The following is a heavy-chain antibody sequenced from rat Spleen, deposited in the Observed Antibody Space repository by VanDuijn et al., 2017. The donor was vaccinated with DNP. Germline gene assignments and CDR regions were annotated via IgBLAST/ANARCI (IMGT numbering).Heavy chain of an antibody. Sequence: EVQLVESGGDLVQPGRSLKVSCVASGFTFNNYWMTWTRQVPGKGLGWVATISSDGTSTYYRDSVEGRFTISRDNAKSTLYLQMDSLRSEDTATYYCARHRSDTIAMDAWGQGTSVTVSS. CDR3: ARHRSDTIAMDA. CDR2: ISSDGTST. J-gene: IGHJ4*01. CDR1: GFTFNNYW. V-gene: IGHV5-7*01. D-gene: IGHD2-2*01.